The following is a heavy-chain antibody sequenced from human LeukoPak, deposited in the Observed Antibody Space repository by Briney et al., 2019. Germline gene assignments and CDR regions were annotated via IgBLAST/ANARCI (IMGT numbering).Heavy chain of an antibody. Sequence: GGSLRLSCAASGFTFSSYAMNWVRQAPGKGLEWVSAISGTGGSTYYADSVKCRFTISRDNSKNSLYLQMNSLRAEDTAVYYCAKVRNYDILPRSTPHYFDYWGQGTLVTVSS. CDR1: GFTFSSYA. CDR3: AKVRNYDILPRSTPHYFDY. D-gene: IGHD3-9*01. J-gene: IGHJ4*02. V-gene: IGHV3-23*01. CDR2: ISGTGGST.